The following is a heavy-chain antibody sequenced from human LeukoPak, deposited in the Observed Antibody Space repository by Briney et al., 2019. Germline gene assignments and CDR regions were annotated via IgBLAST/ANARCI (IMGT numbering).Heavy chain of an antibody. CDR3: ATLTTVVTSNDY. CDR1: GYTFTDYY. CDR2: VDPEDGET. Sequence: ASVKVSWKVSGYTFTDYYMHWVQQAPGKGLEWMGLVDPEDGETIYAEKFQGRVTITADTSTDTAYMELSSLRSEDTAVYYCATLTTVVTSNDYWGQGTLVTVSS. V-gene: IGHV1-69-2*01. D-gene: IGHD4-23*01. J-gene: IGHJ4*02.